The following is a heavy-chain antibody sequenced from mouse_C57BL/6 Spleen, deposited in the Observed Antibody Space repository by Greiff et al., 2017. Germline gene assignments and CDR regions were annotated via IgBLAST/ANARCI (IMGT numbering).Heavy chain of an antibody. CDR3: TRDRNWDGAMDY. J-gene: IGHJ4*01. Sequence: DVMLVESGEGLVKPGGSLKLSCAASGFTFSSYAMSWVRQTPEKRLEWVAYISSGGDYIYYADTVKGRFTISRDNARNTLYLQMSSLKSEDTAMYYCTRDRNWDGAMDYWGQGTSVTVSS. V-gene: IGHV5-9-1*02. D-gene: IGHD4-1*01. CDR1: GFTFSSYA. CDR2: ISSGGDYI.